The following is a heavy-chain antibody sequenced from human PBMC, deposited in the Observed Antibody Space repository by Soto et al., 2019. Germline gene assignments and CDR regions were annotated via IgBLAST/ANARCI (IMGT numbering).Heavy chain of an antibody. CDR2: ISGSGGST. CDR3: ARDIREGSSFDY. CDR1: GFTFSSYA. D-gene: IGHD6-13*01. J-gene: IGHJ4*02. Sequence: GGSLRLSCAASGFTFSSYAMSWVRQAPGKGLEWVSAISGSGGSTYYADSVKGRFTISRDNAKNSLYLQMNSLRAEDTAVYYCARDIREGSSFDYWGQGTLVTVSS. V-gene: IGHV3-23*01.